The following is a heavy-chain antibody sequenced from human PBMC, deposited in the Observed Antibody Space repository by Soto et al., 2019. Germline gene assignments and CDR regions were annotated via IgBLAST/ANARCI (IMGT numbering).Heavy chain of an antibody. CDR1: GFTFSSYA. V-gene: IGHV3-23*01. D-gene: IGHD3-3*01. Sequence: GGSLRLSCAASGFTFSSYAMSWVRQAPGKGLEWVSAISGSGGSTYYADSVKGRFTISRDNSKNTLYLQMNSLRAEDTAVYYCAKGRYDFWSGYFDYFDYWGQGTLVTVSS. CDR2: ISGSGGST. CDR3: AKGRYDFWSGYFDYFDY. J-gene: IGHJ4*02.